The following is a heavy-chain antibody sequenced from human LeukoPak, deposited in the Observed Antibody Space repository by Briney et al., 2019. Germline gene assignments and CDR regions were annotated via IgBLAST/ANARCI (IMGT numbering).Heavy chain of an antibody. J-gene: IGHJ5*02. CDR3: ARAPRITMVRGVISWFDP. CDR1: GYTSTSYD. CDR2: MNPNSGNT. Sequence: ASVKVSCKASGYTSTSYDINWVRQATGQGLEWMGWMNPNSGNTGYAQKFQGRVTITRNTSISTAYMELSSLRSEDTAVYYCARAPRITMVRGVISWFDPGGQGTLVTVPS. V-gene: IGHV1-8*03. D-gene: IGHD3-10*01.